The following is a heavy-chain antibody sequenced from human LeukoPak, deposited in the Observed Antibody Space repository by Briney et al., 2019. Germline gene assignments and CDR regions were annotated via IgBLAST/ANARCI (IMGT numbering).Heavy chain of an antibody. CDR3: ARPSGSYYYDAFDI. J-gene: IGHJ3*02. D-gene: IGHD3-10*01. CDR2: INSDGSST. Sequence: TGGSLRLSCVASGFTFSGYWIHWVRQAPGKGLVWVSRINSDGSSTSYADSVKGRFTISRDNAKKTLYLQMNSLRAEDTAVYYCARPSGSYYYDAFDIWGQGTMVTVSS. CDR1: GFTFSGYW. V-gene: IGHV3-74*01.